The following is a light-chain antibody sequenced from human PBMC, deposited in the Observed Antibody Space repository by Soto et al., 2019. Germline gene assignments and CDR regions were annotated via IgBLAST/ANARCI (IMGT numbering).Light chain of an antibody. Sequence: QSALTQPRSVSGSPGQSVTISCTETSSDVDNYNYVSWYQQHPGKAPKLMIHDVSKRPSGVPDRFSGSKSGNTASLTISGLQAEDEADYYCAAWDDSLKVVVFGGGTKLTVL. CDR2: DVS. CDR3: AAWDDSLKVVV. V-gene: IGLV2-11*01. J-gene: IGLJ2*01. CDR1: SSDVDNYNY.